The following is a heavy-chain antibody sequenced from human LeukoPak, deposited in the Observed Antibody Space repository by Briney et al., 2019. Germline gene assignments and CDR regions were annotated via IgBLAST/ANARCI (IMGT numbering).Heavy chain of an antibody. CDR1: GGTFSSYA. D-gene: IGHD5-12*01. Sequence: SVKVSCEASGGTFSSYAISWVRQAPGQGLEWMGGIIPIFGTANYAQKFQGRVTITADESTSTAYMELSSLRSEDTAVYYCARGRGYDSNFVYYYYMDVWGKGTTVTVSS. CDR3: ARGRGYDSNFVYYYYMDV. V-gene: IGHV1-69*13. J-gene: IGHJ6*03. CDR2: IIPIFGTA.